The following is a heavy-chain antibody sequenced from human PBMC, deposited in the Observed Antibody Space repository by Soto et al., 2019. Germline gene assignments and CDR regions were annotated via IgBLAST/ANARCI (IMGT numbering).Heavy chain of an antibody. V-gene: IGHV3-48*02. Sequence: SGGSLRLSCAASGFTFSSYSMNWVRQAPGKGLEWVSYISSNSSTIYYADSVKGRFTISGDNAKNSLYLQMNSLRDEDTAVYYCAKDNYYGAGSPDGGGMDVWGQGTTVTVSS. CDR1: GFTFSSYS. CDR3: AKDNYYGAGSPDGGGMDV. CDR2: ISSNSSTI. J-gene: IGHJ6*02. D-gene: IGHD3-10*01.